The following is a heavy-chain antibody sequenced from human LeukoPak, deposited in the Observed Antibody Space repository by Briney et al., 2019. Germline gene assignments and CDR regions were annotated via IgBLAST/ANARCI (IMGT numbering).Heavy chain of an antibody. J-gene: IGHJ4*02. Sequence: GGSLRLSCAASGFTFSSYGMHWVRQAPGKGLEWVAFIRYDGSNKYYADSVKGRFTIPRDNSKNTLYLQMNSLRAEDTAVYYCAKDWADVDTAMVDYWGQGTLVTVSS. D-gene: IGHD5-18*01. V-gene: IGHV3-30*02. CDR1: GFTFSSYG. CDR2: IRYDGSNK. CDR3: AKDWADVDTAMVDY.